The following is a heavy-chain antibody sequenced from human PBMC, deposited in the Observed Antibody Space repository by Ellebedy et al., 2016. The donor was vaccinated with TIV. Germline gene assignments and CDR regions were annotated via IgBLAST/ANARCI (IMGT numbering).Heavy chain of an antibody. V-gene: IGHV1-18*01. D-gene: IGHD3-10*01. CDR3: ARDPGDQYYYYYYGMDV. CDR1: GYTFTSYG. Sequence: AASVKVSCKASGYTFTSYGISWVRQAPGQGLEWMGWISAYNGNTNYAQKLQGRVTMTTDTSTSTAYMELRSLRSDDTAVYYCARDPGDQYYYYYYGMDVWGQGTTVTVSS. CDR2: ISAYNGNT. J-gene: IGHJ6*02.